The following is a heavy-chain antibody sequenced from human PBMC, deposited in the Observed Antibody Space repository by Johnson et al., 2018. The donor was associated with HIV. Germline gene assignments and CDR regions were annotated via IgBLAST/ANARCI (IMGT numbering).Heavy chain of an antibody. Sequence: QVLLVESGGGVVQPGRSLRLSCAASGFTFSSYAMHWVRQAPGKGLEWVAVISYDGVNKYYADSVKGRFTISRDNSKNTLYLQMNSLRVEDTAVYYCARDPGERWVRRAFDSWGQGTMVTVSS. CDR1: GFTFSSYA. V-gene: IGHV3-30*04. CDR2: ISYDGVNK. D-gene: IGHD5-24*01. J-gene: IGHJ3*02. CDR3: ARDPGERWVRRAFDS.